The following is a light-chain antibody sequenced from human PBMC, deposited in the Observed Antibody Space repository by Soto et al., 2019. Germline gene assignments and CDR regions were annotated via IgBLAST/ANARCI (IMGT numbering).Light chain of an antibody. CDR3: QQYASSPLT. V-gene: IGKV3-20*01. CDR1: QSVGRNY. J-gene: IGKJ4*01. CDR2: GAS. Sequence: EIVLTQSPGTLSLSPGERATHSCRASQSVGRNYLAWYQQKPGQAPRLLIYGASSRATGIPDRISGSGSGTDFTLTISRLEPEDFAVYYCQQYASSPLTFAGGTKVEIK.